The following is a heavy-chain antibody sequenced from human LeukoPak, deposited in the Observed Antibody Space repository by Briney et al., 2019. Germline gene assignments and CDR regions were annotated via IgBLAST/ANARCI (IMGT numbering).Heavy chain of an antibody. CDR2: FDPEDGET. J-gene: IGHJ4*02. D-gene: IGHD1-26*01. CDR1: GYTLTESS. Sequence: GASVKVSCMVSGYTLTESSMHWVRPAPGKGLEWMGGFDPEDGETIYAQKFQGRVTMTEDTSTDTAYMELSSLRSENTAVYYCATGSSGSSTGLFDYWGQGTLVTVSS. V-gene: IGHV1-24*01. CDR3: ATGSSGSSTGLFDY.